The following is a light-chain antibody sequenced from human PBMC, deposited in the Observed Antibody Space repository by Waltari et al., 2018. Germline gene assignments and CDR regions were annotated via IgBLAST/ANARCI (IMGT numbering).Light chain of an antibody. V-gene: IGKV2-28*01. CDR2: LIA. J-gene: IGKJ1*01. CDR1: QRLLHSSVNTF. CDR3: MQARQTPWT. Sequence: DIVMTQSPLSLSVTPGEPASISCRSSQRLLHSSVNTFLDWYLKKPGQSTQLLIYLIASRAAVVPDRFSGSGSGTDFTLKIIRGEAGDVGVYFCMQARQTPWTFGQGTKVEIK.